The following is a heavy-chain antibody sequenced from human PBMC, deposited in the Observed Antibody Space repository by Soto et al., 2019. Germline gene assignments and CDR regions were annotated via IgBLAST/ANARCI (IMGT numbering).Heavy chain of an antibody. CDR1: GYTLTELS. J-gene: IGHJ4*02. Sequence: ASVKVSCKVSGYTLTELSMHWVRQAPGKGLEWMGGFDPEDGETIYAQKFQGRVTTTEDTSTDTAYMELSSLRSEDTAVYYCATDLIRDTAMVINDSWGQGTLVTVSS. V-gene: IGHV1-24*01. CDR2: FDPEDGET. D-gene: IGHD5-18*01. CDR3: ATDLIRDTAMVINDS.